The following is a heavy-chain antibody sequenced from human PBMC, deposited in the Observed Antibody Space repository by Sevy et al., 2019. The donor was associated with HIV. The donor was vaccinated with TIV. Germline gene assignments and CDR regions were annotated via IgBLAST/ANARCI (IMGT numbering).Heavy chain of an antibody. D-gene: IGHD3-22*01. Sequence: GGSLRLSCEASGFTFRDYSMNWVRQAPGKGLEWVSSISSCSSYKKYGDSVKGRFTISRDNAKNSRYLQLNSLRAEDTAVYYCTRVDYYDTSGSHYWGQGTLVTVSS. CDR1: GFTFRDYS. CDR3: TRVDYYDTSGSHY. CDR2: ISSCSSYK. J-gene: IGHJ4*02. V-gene: IGHV3-21*01.